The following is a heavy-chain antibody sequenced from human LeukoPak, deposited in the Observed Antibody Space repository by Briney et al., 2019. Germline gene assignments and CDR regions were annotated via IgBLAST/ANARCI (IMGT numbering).Heavy chain of an antibody. D-gene: IGHD2-15*01. J-gene: IGHJ4*02. CDR3: ARAGYCSGGSCYTFDY. CDR1: GGSISSYY. Sequence: SETLSLTCTVSGGSISSYYWSWIRQPPGKGLEWIGYIYYSGSTNYNPSLKSRVTISVDTSKNQFSLKLSSVTAADTAVYYCARAGYCSGGSCYTFDYWGQGTLVTVSS. V-gene: IGHV4-59*08. CDR2: IYYSGST.